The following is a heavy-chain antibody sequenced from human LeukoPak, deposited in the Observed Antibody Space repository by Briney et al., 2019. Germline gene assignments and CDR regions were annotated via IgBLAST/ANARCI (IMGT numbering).Heavy chain of an antibody. CDR3: ARSRRCSGGSCFDFDY. CDR2: IYYSGST. Sequence: SETLSLTCTVSGGSISSSSYYWGWIRQPPGKGLEWIGSIYYSGSTYYNPSLKSRATISVDTSKNQFSLKLSSVTAADTTVYYCARSRRCSGGSCFDFDYWGQGTLVTVSS. J-gene: IGHJ4*02. CDR1: GGSISSSSYY. D-gene: IGHD2-15*01. V-gene: IGHV4-39*07.